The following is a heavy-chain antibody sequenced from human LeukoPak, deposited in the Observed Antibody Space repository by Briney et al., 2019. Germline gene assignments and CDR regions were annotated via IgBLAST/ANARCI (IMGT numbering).Heavy chain of an antibody. CDR3: ARGPSCTSISCYTTGLFDY. V-gene: IGHV3-21*01. CDR2: ISSGSNST. J-gene: IGHJ4*02. D-gene: IGHD2-2*01. CDR1: GFTFSIYS. Sequence: PGGSLRLSCTASGFTFSIYSMSWVRQAPGKGLEWVSSISSGSNSTYYADSVKGQFTISRDNAKNSLYLQMNSLRAGDTAVYYCARGPSCTSISCYTTGLFDYWGQGTLVTVSS.